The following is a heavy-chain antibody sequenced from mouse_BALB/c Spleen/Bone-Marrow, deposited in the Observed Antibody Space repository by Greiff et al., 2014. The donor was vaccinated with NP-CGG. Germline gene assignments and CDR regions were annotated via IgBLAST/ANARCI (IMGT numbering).Heavy chain of an antibody. CDR2: INPSNGXN. V-gene: IGHV1S81*02. D-gene: IGHD2-1*01. CDR1: GYTFTSYY. CDR3: SRGGNFDVMDY. Sequence: QVQLQQSGAELVKPGASVKLSCKASGYTFTSYYMFWVKQRPGQGLEWIGGINPSNGXNXXXXKCXXXXTXTVDKPSSTAYMQLSSLTSEDSAVYYCSRGGNFDVMDYWGQGTSVTVSS. J-gene: IGHJ4*01.